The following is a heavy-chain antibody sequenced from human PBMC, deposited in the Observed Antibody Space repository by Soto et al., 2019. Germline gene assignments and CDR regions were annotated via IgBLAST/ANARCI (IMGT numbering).Heavy chain of an antibody. D-gene: IGHD5-12*01. Sequence: QVQLVQSGTEEKKPGASVKVSCKASGYTFTSYAMHWVRQAPGQRLEWMGWINAGNGNTKYSQKFQGRVTITRDTSASPAYMELSSLRSEDTAVYYCAREDWLRPFDYWGQGTLVTVSS. CDR1: GYTFTSYA. V-gene: IGHV1-3*05. CDR3: AREDWLRPFDY. J-gene: IGHJ4*02. CDR2: INAGNGNT.